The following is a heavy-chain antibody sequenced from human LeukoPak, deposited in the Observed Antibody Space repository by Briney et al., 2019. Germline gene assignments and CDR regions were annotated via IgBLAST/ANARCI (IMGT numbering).Heavy chain of an antibody. CDR1: GYTFTGYY. CDR2: INPNSGGT. V-gene: IGHV1-2*02. D-gene: IGHD3-10*01. CDR3: ARDYYGSGSYPDY. J-gene: IGHJ4*02. Sequence: ASVKVSCKASGYTFTGYYIHWVRQAPGQGLEWMGWINPNSGGTNYAQKFQGRVTMTRDTSISTAYMELSRLRSDDTAVYYCARDYYGSGSYPDYWGQGTLVTVSS.